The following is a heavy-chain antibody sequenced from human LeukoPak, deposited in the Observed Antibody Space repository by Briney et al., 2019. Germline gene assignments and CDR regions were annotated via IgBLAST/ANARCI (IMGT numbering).Heavy chain of an antibody. J-gene: IGHJ4*02. D-gene: IGHD3-22*01. CDR3: ARDRTVVTLDY. V-gene: IGHV1-46*01. CDR1: GYTFASYY. CDR2: INPSGGST. Sequence: ASVKVSCKASGYTFASYYMHWVRQAPGQGLEWMGIINPSGGSTSYAQKFQGRVTMTRDTSTSTVYMELSSLRSEDTAVYYCARDRTVVTLDYWGQGTLVTVSS.